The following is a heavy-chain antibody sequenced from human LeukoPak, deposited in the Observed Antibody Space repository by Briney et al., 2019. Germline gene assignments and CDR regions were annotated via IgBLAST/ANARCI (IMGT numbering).Heavy chain of an antibody. CDR1: GGSFSGYY. V-gene: IGHV4-34*01. CDR3: ARPPSGSYSRSAFDT. Sequence: SETLSLTCAVYGGSFSGYYWSWIRQPPGKGLEWIGEINHSGSTNYNPSLKSRVTISVDTSKNQFSLKLSSVTAADTAVYYCARPPSGSYSRSAFDTWGQGTMVTVSS. J-gene: IGHJ3*02. D-gene: IGHD1-26*01. CDR2: INHSGST.